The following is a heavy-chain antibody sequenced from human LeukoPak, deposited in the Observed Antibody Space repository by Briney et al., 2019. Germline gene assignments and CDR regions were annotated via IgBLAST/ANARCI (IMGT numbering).Heavy chain of an antibody. Sequence: SETLSLTCTVSGGSISSSNYYWGWIRQPPGKGLEWIGSIYYSGSTYYNPSLKSRVTISVDTSKNQFSLKLNSVTAADTAVYYCARGMVRVFDYWGQGTLVTVSS. D-gene: IGHD3-10*01. CDR1: GGSISSSNYY. V-gene: IGHV4-39*07. CDR3: ARGMVRVFDY. J-gene: IGHJ4*02. CDR2: IYYSGST.